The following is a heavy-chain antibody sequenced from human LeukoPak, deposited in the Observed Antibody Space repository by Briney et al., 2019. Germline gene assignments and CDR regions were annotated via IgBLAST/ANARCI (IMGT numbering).Heavy chain of an antibody. D-gene: IGHD3-22*01. CDR1: GGTFSSYA. Sequence: ASVKVSCKASGGTFSSYAISWVRQAPGQGLEWMGRIIPILGIANYAQKFQGRVTITADKSTSTAYMELSSLRSEDTAVYYCARERNYYDSSAPYYFDYWGQGTLVTVSS. V-gene: IGHV1-69*04. J-gene: IGHJ4*02. CDR2: IIPILGIA. CDR3: ARERNYYDSSAPYYFDY.